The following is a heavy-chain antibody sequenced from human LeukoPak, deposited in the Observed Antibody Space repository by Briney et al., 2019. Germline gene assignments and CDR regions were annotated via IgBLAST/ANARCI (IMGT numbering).Heavy chain of an antibody. J-gene: IGHJ4*02. CDR2: IYYSGST. CDR3: ARLTGTVAGRPHGAKRTVHDVDY. D-gene: IGHD1-7*01. CDR1: GGSISSGGYY. Sequence: SETLSLTCTVSGGSISSGGYYWSWIRQHPGKGLEWIGYIYYSGSTYYNPSLKSRVTISVDTSKNQFSLKLSSVTAADTAVYYCARLTGTVAGRPHGAKRTVHDVDYWGQGTLVTVSS. V-gene: IGHV4-31*03.